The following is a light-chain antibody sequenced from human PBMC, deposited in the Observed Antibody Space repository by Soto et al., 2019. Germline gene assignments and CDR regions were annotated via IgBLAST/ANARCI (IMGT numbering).Light chain of an antibody. V-gene: IGKV1-33*01. CDR1: QDISDY. Sequence: DIQMTQSPSSLSASVGDRVTITCQASQDISDYLNWYQQKPGKAPKLLIYDISNLETGLPSRFSGSGSGTDVSFTISSLQPEDIATYYCQQYYVLPPTFGGGTKVEI. CDR3: QQYYVLPPT. J-gene: IGKJ4*01. CDR2: DIS.